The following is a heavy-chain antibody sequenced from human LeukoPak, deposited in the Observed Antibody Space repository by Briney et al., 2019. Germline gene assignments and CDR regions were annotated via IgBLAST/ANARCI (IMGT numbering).Heavy chain of an antibody. CDR3: AKSDCGTIGCKLLNY. D-gene: IGHD2-21*01. V-gene: IGHV3-23*01. J-gene: IGHJ4*02. CDR2: ISGGGDAT. CDR1: GFYFFNYW. Sequence: PGGSLRLSCAASGFYFFNYWMTWVRQAPGKGLEWVSAISGGGDATKYADSVKGRFTISRDNSKNTLSLQMNSLRAEDTALYYCAKSDCGTIGCKLLNYWGQGTLVTVSS.